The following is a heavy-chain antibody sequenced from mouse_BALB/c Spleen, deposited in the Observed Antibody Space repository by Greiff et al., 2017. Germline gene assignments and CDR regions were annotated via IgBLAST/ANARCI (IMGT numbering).Heavy chain of an antibody. Sequence: EVQLQQSGPELVKPGASVKISCKTSGYTFTEYTMHWVKQSHGKSLEWIGGINPNNGGTSYNQKFKGKAKLTAVTSTSTAYMELSSLTNEDSAVYYCTRETGTFDYWGQGTTLTVSS. CDR2: INPNNGGT. CDR1: GYTFTEYT. D-gene: IGHD4-1*01. J-gene: IGHJ2*01. V-gene: IGHV1-18*01. CDR3: TRETGTFDY.